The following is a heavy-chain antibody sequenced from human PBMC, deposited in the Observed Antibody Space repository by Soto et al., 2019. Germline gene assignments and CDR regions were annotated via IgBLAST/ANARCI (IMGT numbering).Heavy chain of an antibody. V-gene: IGHV3-13*01. J-gene: IGHJ6*02. CDR1: GFTFSSYD. Sequence: PGGSLRLSCAASGFTFSSYDMHWVRQATGKGLEWVSAIGTAGDTYYPGSVKGRFTISRENAKNSLYLQMNSLRAGDTAVYYCARGEGQLSYYGMDVWGQGTTVTVAS. CDR2: IGTAGDT. CDR3: ARGEGQLSYYGMDV. D-gene: IGHD6-13*01.